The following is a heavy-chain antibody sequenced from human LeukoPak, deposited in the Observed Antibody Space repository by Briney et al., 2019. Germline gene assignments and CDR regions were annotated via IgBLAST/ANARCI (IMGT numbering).Heavy chain of an antibody. CDR3: ARERGDTAMASTQSDY. D-gene: IGHD5-18*01. CDR2: IKQDGSGK. CDR1: GFTFSSYA. V-gene: IGHV3-7*01. Sequence: PGGSLRLSCAASGFTFSSYAMSWVRQAPGKGLEWVANIKQDGSGKYYVDSVKGRFTISRDNAKNSLYLQMNSLRAEDTAVYYCARERGDTAMASTQSDYWGQGTLVTVSS. J-gene: IGHJ4*02.